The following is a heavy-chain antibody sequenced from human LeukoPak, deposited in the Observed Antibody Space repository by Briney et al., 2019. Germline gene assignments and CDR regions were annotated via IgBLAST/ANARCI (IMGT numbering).Heavy chain of an antibody. D-gene: IGHD5-24*01. CDR3: ARLDSAAGRYLQCFY. Sequence: PSETLSLTCTVSRGSISNYYWRWFRQSPEKGLEWIGYIHDSGSTNYNPSLKSRVTISVDTSKNQFSLKLSSVTAADTAVYYCARLDSAAGRYLQCFYWGQGTLVTVSS. J-gene: IGHJ4*02. CDR1: RGSISNYY. CDR2: IHDSGST. V-gene: IGHV4-59*08.